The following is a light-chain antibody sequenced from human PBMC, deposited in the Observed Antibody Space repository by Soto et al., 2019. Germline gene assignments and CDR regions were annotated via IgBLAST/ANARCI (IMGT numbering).Light chain of an antibody. CDR1: QTITGY. CDR2: SAS. V-gene: IGKV1-39*01. CDR3: QQSYSTPWT. J-gene: IGKJ1*01. Sequence: DIQMTQSPSSLSASVGDRVTITCRASQTITGYLSWHQQRPGKAPTLLMYSASSLHSGVPSRFSGSGSGTHFTLTISSLQPEDSATYYCQQSYSTPWTFGQGTKVEIK.